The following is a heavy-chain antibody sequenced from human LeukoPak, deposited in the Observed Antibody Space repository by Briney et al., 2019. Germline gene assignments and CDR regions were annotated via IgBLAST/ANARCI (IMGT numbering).Heavy chain of an antibody. CDR1: GFTFSTYG. Sequence: GGSLRLSCAVSGFTFSTYGMHWVRQGPGKGLEWVAAIWYDGSNKYYADSVKGRFTISRDNSKNTLNLQMNSLRAKDTAVYYCARDRGNGVYYLDYWGQGTVVTVSS. D-gene: IGHD2-8*01. CDR3: ARDRGNGVYYLDY. CDR2: IWYDGSNK. J-gene: IGHJ4*02. V-gene: IGHV3-33*01.